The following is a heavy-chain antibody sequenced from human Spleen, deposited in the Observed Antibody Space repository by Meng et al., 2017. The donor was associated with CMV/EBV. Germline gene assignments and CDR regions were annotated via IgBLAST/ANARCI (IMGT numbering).Heavy chain of an antibody. CDR3: ASGQYYDFWSGYSTPNYEY. D-gene: IGHD3-3*01. CDR2: IYHSGST. J-gene: IGHJ4*02. CDR1: SYSISSDYH. Sequence: SETLSLTCTVSSYSISSDYHWGWIRQPPGKGLEWIGSIYHSGSTYYNPSLQSRLTISVDTSKNQFSLKLTSVTAADTAVYYCASGQYYDFWSGYSTPNYEYWGQGTLVTVSS. V-gene: IGHV4-38-2*02.